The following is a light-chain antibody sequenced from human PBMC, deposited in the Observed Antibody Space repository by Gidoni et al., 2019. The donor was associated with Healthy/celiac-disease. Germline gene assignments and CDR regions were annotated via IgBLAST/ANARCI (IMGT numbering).Light chain of an antibody. J-gene: IGKJ1*01. CDR1: QSISSY. V-gene: IGKV1-39*01. CDR2: AAS. CDR3: QQSYSTPH. Sequence: DIQMTQSPSSLSASVGDRVTITCRASQSISSYLNWYQQKPGQAPKLLIYAASSLQSGVPSRFSGSGSGTDFTLTISSLQPEDFATYYCQQSYSTPHFGQGTKVEIK.